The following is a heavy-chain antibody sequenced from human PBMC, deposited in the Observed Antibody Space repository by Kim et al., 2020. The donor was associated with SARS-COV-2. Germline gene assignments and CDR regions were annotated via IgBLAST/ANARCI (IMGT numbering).Heavy chain of an antibody. CDR2: IYYSGST. CDR3: ARDLIVATIPPVPFDP. CDR1: GGSISSSSYY. V-gene: IGHV4-39*07. D-gene: IGHD5-12*01. J-gene: IGHJ5*02. Sequence: SETLSLTCTVSGGSISSSSYYWGWIRQPPGKGLEWIGSIYYSGSTYYNPSLKSRVTISVDTSKNQFSLKLSSVTAADTAVYYCARDLIVATIPPVPFDPWGQGTLVTVSS.